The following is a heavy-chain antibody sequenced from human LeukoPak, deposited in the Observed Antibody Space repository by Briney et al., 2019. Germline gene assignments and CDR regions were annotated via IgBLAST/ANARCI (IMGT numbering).Heavy chain of an antibody. Sequence: GGSLRLSCTASGFTFGDYAMSWVRQAPGKGLEWVGFIRSKRYDGATEYAASVKGRFTISRDDSKSVAYLHMNSLKTEDTAIYYCTRDILSGWYYLDFWGQGTLVTVSS. CDR2: IRSKRYDGAT. CDR3: TRDILSGWYYLDF. CDR1: GFTFGDYA. D-gene: IGHD6-19*01. V-gene: IGHV3-49*04. J-gene: IGHJ4*02.